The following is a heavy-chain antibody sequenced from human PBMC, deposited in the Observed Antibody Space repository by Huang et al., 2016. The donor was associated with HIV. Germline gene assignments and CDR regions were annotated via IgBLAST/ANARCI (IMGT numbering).Heavy chain of an antibody. D-gene: IGHD6-19*01. Sequence: QVQLQESGPGLVKPSETLSLTCTVSGGSISNYFWSWIRQPPGKGLEWIGCIDYSGSANCNPSLMSRVTISVDTSKNQFSLNLSSVTAADTAVYYCARVGPNSSGWYSFTYFFDFWGQGTLVTVSS. CDR1: GGSISNYF. V-gene: IGHV4-59*01. CDR2: IDYSGSA. CDR3: ARVGPNSSGWYSFTYFFDF. J-gene: IGHJ4*02.